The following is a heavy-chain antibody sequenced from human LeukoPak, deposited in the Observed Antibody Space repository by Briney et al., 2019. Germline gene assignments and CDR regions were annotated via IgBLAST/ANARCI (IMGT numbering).Heavy chain of an antibody. J-gene: IGHJ4*02. CDR3: ARRRDGSGYYNLDY. V-gene: IGHV4-39*01. Sequence: TFSSYAMSWVRQPPGKGLEWIGSIYYSGSTYYNPSLKSRVTISVDTSKNQFSLKLSSVTAADTAVYYCARRRDGSGYYNLDYWGQGTLVTVSS. CDR2: IYYSGST. CDR1: TFSSYA. D-gene: IGHD3-22*01.